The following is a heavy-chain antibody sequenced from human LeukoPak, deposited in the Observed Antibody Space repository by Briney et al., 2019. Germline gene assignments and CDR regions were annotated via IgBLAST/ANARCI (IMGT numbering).Heavy chain of an antibody. Sequence: SETLSLTCAVYGGSFSVYYWSWIRQPPEKGLEGIWEINHSGSTNYNPSLKSRVTISVDTSKNQFSLKLSSVTAADTAVYYCARVDFQQLVRPRVFDYWGQGTLVTVSS. CDR2: INHSGST. CDR3: ARVDFQQLVRPRVFDY. D-gene: IGHD6-13*01. J-gene: IGHJ4*02. V-gene: IGHV4-34*01. CDR1: GGSFSVYY.